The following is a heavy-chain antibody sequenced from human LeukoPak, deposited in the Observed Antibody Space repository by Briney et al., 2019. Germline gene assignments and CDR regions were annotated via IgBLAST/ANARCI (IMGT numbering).Heavy chain of an antibody. CDR3: ARWGRVTDY. CDR2: INHSGST. D-gene: IGHD2-21*02. J-gene: IGHJ4*02. V-gene: IGHV4-34*01. CDR1: GGSLSGYY. Sequence: SETLSLTCAVYGGSLSGYYWSWIRQPPGKGLEWIGEINHSGSTNYNPSLKSRVTISVDTSKNQFSLKLSSVTAADTAVYYCARWGRVTDYWGQGTLVTVSS.